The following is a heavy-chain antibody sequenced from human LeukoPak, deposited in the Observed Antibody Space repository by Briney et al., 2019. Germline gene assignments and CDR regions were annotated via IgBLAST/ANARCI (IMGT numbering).Heavy chain of an antibody. CDR3: ARDQNHYVWGTCRYNPFDY. Sequence: GGSLRLSCAASGFTFSSYEMNWVRQAPGQGLEWISYISSSGTIYYADSVKGRFTTSRDNAKNSLYLEMYSLRDEDTAVYYCARDQNHYVWGTCRYNPFDYWGQGTLVTVSS. V-gene: IGHV3-48*03. J-gene: IGHJ4*02. CDR1: GFTFSSYE. CDR2: ISSSGTI. D-gene: IGHD3-16*02.